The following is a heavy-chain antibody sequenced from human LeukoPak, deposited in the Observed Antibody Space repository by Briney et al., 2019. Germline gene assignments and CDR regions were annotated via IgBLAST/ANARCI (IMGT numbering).Heavy chain of an antibody. CDR2: INHSGST. D-gene: IGHD3-22*01. CDR3: ARGGNDSSGYYRDY. V-gene: IGHV4-34*01. J-gene: IGHJ4*02. CDR1: GFTFSSYA. Sequence: GSLRLSCAASGFTFSSYAMSWVRQPPGKGLEWIGEINHSGSTSYNPSLKSRVTISVDTSKNQFSLKLSSVTAADTAVYYCARGGNDSSGYYRDYWGQGTLVTVSS.